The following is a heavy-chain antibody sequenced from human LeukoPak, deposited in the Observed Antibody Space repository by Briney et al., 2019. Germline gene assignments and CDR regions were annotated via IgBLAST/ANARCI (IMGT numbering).Heavy chain of an antibody. CDR2: IIPIFGTA. CDR1: GGTFSSYA. Sequence: ASVKVSCKASGGTFSSYAISWVRQAPGQGLEWMGGIIPIFGTANYAQKFQGRVTITVDESTSTAYMELSSLRSEDTAVYYCARDSSSSGHYYYYYMDVWGKGTTVTVSS. CDR3: ARDSSSSGHYYYYYMDV. J-gene: IGHJ6*03. V-gene: IGHV1-69*13. D-gene: IGHD6-6*01.